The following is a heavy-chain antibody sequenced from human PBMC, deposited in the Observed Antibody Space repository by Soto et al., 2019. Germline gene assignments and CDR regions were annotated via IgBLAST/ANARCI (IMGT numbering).Heavy chain of an antibody. CDR3: ASSGSGWYLY. Sequence: TSETLSLTCAVSGGSISSSNWWSWVRQPPGKGLEWIGEIYHSGSTNYNPSLKSRVTISVDKSKNQFSLKLSSLRSEDTAVYYCASSGSGWYLYWGQGTLVTVSS. J-gene: IGHJ4*02. V-gene: IGHV4-4*02. D-gene: IGHD6-19*01. CDR2: IYHSGST. CDR1: GGSISSSNW.